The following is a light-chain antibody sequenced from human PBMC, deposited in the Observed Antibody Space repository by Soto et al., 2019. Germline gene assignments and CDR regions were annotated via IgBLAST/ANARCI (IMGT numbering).Light chain of an antibody. CDR3: AAWDDSLNGHVV. J-gene: IGLJ2*01. Sequence: QSVLTRPPSASGTPGQRVTISCSGSSFNIGSNTVNWYQQLPGTAPKLLIYSNNQRPSGVPDRFSGSKSGTSASLAISGLQSEDEADYYCAAWDDSLNGHVVFGGGTKLTVL. V-gene: IGLV1-44*01. CDR1: SFNIGSNT. CDR2: SNN.